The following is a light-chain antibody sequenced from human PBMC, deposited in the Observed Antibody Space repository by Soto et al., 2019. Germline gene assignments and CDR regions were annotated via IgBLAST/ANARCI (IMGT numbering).Light chain of an antibody. CDR1: QSVGSN. J-gene: IGKJ1*01. V-gene: IGKV3-15*01. CDR3: QQYNNWPTWT. CDR2: GAS. Sequence: EIVMTQSPATLSVSPGERATLSCSARQSVGSNLAWYQQKPGQAPRLLIYGASTRATGIPARFSGSGSETEFTLTISSLQAEDSAVYFCQQYNNWPTWTFGQGTKVDIK.